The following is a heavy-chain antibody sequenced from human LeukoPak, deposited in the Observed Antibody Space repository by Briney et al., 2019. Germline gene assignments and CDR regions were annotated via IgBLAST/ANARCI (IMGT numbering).Heavy chain of an antibody. CDR3: ARGLIQDSSGYYVRAFDI. CDR2: IIPIFGTA. V-gene: IGHV1-69*05. D-gene: IGHD3-22*01. CDR1: GGTFSSYA. J-gene: IGHJ3*02. Sequence: PVKVFCKASGGTFSSYAISWVRQAPGQGLEWMGGIIPIFGTANYAQKFQGRVTITTDESTSTAYMELSSLRSEDTDVYYCARGLIQDSSGYYVRAFDIWGQGTMVTVSS.